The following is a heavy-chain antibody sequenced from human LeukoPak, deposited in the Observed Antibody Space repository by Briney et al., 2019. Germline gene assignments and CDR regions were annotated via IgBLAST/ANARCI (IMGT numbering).Heavy chain of an antibody. CDR2: ISGNGGNT. D-gene: IGHD3-22*01. J-gene: IGHJ4*02. CDR3: ARDPLRQYYYDSSGYYYDY. Sequence: GGSQRLSCAASGFTFSGYAMSWVRQAPGKGLEWVSIISGNGGNTYYADSVKGRFTISRENSKNTLYLQMNSLRAEDTAVYYCARDPLRQYYYDSSGYYYDYGGQGTLVTVSS. V-gene: IGHV3-23*01. CDR1: GFTFSGYA.